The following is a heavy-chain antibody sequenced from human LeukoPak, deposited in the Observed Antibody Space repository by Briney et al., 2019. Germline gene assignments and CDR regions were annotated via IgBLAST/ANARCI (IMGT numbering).Heavy chain of an antibody. Sequence: SETLSLTCTVSGGSISSSSYYWGWIRQPPGKGLEWIGSIYYSGSTNYNPSLKSRVTISVDTSKNQFSLKLSSVTAADTAVYYCARGRANIVVVTAPFDYWGQGTLVTVSS. V-gene: IGHV4-39*07. CDR3: ARGRANIVVVTAPFDY. CDR2: IYYSGST. D-gene: IGHD2-21*02. J-gene: IGHJ4*02. CDR1: GGSISSSSYY.